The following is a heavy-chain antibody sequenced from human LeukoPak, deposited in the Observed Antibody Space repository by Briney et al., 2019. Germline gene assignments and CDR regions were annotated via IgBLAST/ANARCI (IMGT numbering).Heavy chain of an antibody. CDR3: ARAQPNDFWSGSFDY. D-gene: IGHD3-3*01. CDR2: IIPIFGTA. V-gene: IGHV1-69*05. J-gene: IGHJ4*02. Sequence: SVKVSCKASGYTFTSYAISWVRQAPGQGLEWMGRIIPIFGTANYAQKFQGRVTITTDESASTAYMELSSLRSEDTAVYYCARAQPNDFWSGSFDYWGQGTLVTVSS. CDR1: GYTFTSYA.